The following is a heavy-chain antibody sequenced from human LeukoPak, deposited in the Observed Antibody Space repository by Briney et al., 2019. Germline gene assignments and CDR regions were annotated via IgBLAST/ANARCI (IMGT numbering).Heavy chain of an antibody. CDR2: IGSVSSPI. J-gene: IGHJ4*02. CDR3: SRGTGAYKGGNY. V-gene: IGHV3-48*04. CDR1: GLTFSSDA. D-gene: IGHD5-24*01. Sequence: GGSLRLSCAASGLTFSSDAMTWVRQAPGKGLEWIAYIGSVSSPIFYANSVKGRFTISRDNAKNSLYLQINSLRAEDTAVYYCSRGTGAYKGGNYWGQGTLVTVSS.